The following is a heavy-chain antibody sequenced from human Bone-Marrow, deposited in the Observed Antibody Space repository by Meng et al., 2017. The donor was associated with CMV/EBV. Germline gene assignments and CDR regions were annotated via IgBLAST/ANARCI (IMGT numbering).Heavy chain of an antibody. CDR2: IIPIFGTA. CDR1: GGTFSSYA. V-gene: IGHV1-69*05. D-gene: IGHD3-3*01. Sequence: SVKVSCKASGGTFSSYAISWVRQAPGQGLEWMGGIIPIFGTANYAQKFQGRVTITTDESTSTAYMELSSLRAEDTALYYCAKDILSHNSYDFWSGYYRAFHMWGQGTMVTVSS. J-gene: IGHJ3*02. CDR3: AKDILSHNSYDFWSGYYRAFHM.